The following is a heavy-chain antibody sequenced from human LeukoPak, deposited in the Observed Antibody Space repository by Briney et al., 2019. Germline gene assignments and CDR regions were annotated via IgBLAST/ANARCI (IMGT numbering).Heavy chain of an antibody. Sequence: SETPSLTCTVSGSSTGSDYWSWIRQPPGKGLEWIAYVYYSGVTSYNPSLKSRVAISIDTSKNQFSLNLSSVTAADTAVYYCARLSLHCSGGSCYRGAFDSWGQGTLVTVSS. V-gene: IGHV4-59*08. J-gene: IGHJ4*02. CDR1: GSSTGSDY. D-gene: IGHD2-15*01. CDR3: ARLSLHCSGGSCYRGAFDS. CDR2: VYYSGVT.